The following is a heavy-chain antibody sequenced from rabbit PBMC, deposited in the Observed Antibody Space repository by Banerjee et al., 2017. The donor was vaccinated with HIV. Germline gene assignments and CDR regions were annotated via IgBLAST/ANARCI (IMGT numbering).Heavy chain of an antibody. CDR3: ARDLAGVIGWNFSL. Sequence: QEQLKETGGGLVQPGGSLTLSCKASGFDFSSYYMSWVRQAPGKGLEWIGCISTGDGRTYYASWVNGRFTISRENNQNTVDLQMSSLTAADTATYFCARDLAGVIGWNFSLWGPGTLVTVS. V-gene: IGHV1S47*01. D-gene: IGHD4-1*01. CDR2: ISTGDGRT. J-gene: IGHJ4*01. CDR1: GFDFSSYY.